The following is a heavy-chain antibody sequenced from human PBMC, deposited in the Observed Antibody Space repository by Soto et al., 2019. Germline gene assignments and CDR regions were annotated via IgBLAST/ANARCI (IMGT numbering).Heavy chain of an antibody. CDR3: ARDRMGIAAAGWYFDL. J-gene: IGHJ2*01. CDR1: GFTFSSYA. V-gene: IGHV3-30-3*01. D-gene: IGHD6-13*01. Sequence: GGSLRLSCAASGFTFSSYAMHWVRQAPGKGLEWVAVISYDGSNKYYADSVKGRFTISRDNSKNTLYLQMNSLRAEDTAVYYCARDRMGIAAAGWYFDLWGRGTLVTVSS. CDR2: ISYDGSNK.